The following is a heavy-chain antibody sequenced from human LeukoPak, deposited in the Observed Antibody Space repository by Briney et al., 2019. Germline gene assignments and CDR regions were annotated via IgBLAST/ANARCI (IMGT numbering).Heavy chain of an antibody. CDR1: GFTFSTYA. CDR2: ISSIGGTT. D-gene: IGHD2-21*01. Sequence: PGGSLRLSCAASGFTFSTYALHWVRQVPGKGLEYVSAISSIGGTTYYANSVKGRFTISRDNSKNTLYLQMGSLKPEDTAVYYCARVGDNTVFDYWGQGTLVTVSS. V-gene: IGHV3-64*01. CDR3: ARVGDNTVFDY. J-gene: IGHJ4*02.